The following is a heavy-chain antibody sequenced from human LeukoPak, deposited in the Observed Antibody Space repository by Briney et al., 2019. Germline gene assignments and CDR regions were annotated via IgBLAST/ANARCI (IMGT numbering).Heavy chain of an antibody. J-gene: IGHJ4*02. D-gene: IGHD6-19*01. V-gene: IGHV3-53*01. CDR1: GFTVSSNY. CDR3: AKEALPGIAVAGRVY. CDR2: IYSGGST. Sequence: PVGSLRLSCAASGFTVSSNYMSWVRQAPGKGLEWDSLIYSGGSTYYADSVKGRFTISRDNSKNTVYLEMNSLRAEDTAVYFCAKEALPGIAVAGRVYWGQGTLVTVSS.